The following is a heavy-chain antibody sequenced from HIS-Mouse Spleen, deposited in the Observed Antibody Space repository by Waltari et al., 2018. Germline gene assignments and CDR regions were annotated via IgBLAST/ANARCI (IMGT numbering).Heavy chain of an antibody. D-gene: IGHD2-15*01. CDR2: INHSGST. J-gene: IGHJ4*02. CDR3: ARGYCSGGSCYGLGGY. V-gene: IGHV4-34*01. Sequence: AGLLKPSETLSLTCAVYGGSFSGYYWSWIRQPPGKGLEWIGEINHSGSTNYNPSLKSRVTISVDTSKNQFSLKLSSVTAADTAVYYCARGYCSGGSCYGLGGYWGQGTLVTVSS. CDR1: GGSFSGYY.